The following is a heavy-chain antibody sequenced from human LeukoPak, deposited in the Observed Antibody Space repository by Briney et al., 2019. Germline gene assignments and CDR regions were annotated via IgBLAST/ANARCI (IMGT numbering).Heavy chain of an antibody. CDR2: INPNSGGT. J-gene: IGHJ6*03. CDR1: GYTFTGYY. Sequence: ASVKVSCKASGYTFTGYYMHWVRQAPGQGLEWMGWINPNSGGTNYAQKFQGRVTMTRDTSISTAYMELSRLRSDDTAVYYCARDVAYSSGWCGPRRHYYYYMDVWGKGTTVTVSS. CDR3: ARDVAYSSGWCGPRRHYYYYMDV. D-gene: IGHD6-19*01. V-gene: IGHV1-2*02.